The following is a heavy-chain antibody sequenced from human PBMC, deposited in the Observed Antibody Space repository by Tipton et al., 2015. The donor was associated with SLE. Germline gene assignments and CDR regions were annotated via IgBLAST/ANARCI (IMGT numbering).Heavy chain of an antibody. CDR3: ARYSTPDAFDI. Sequence: SLRLSCAASGFTFSDSYMTWIRQTPEKGLEWLSYISGRGSNIYYADSVRGRFTVSRDSAKNSVYLQMDNVTDGDTAVYYCARYSTPDAFDIWGQGTMVTVSS. CDR1: GFTFSDSY. J-gene: IGHJ3*02. D-gene: IGHD6-13*01. V-gene: IGHV3-11*04. CDR2: ISGRGSNI.